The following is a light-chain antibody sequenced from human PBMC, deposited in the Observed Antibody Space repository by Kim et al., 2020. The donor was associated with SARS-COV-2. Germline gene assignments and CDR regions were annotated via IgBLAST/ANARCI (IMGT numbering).Light chain of an antibody. CDR1: QNVRANY. Sequence: EIVLTQSPGTLSLSPGERATLPCTASQNVRANYLAWYQRKSGQAPRLLIYHASIRATGIPDRFSGSGSGADFTLTISRLEPEDFAVYYCQHYDSLPITFGQGTLLEIK. CDR2: HAS. V-gene: IGKV3-20*01. J-gene: IGKJ5*01. CDR3: QHYDSLPIT.